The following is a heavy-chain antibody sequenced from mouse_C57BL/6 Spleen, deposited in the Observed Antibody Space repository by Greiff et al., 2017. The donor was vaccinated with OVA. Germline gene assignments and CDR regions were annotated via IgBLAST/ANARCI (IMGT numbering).Heavy chain of an antibody. Sequence: EVQVVESGEGLVKPGGSLKLSCAASGFTFSSYAMSWVRQTPEKRLEWVAYISSGGDYIYYADTVKGRFTISRDNARNTLYLQMSSLKSEDTAMYYCTRVAAQAYYFDYWGQGTTLTVSS. CDR2: ISSGGDYI. CDR3: TRVAAQAYYFDY. J-gene: IGHJ2*01. D-gene: IGHD3-2*02. V-gene: IGHV5-9-1*02. CDR1: GFTFSSYA.